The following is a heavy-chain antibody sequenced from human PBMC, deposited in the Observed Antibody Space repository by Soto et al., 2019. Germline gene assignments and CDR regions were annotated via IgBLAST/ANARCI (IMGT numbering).Heavy chain of an antibody. CDR2: IIPMVDIA. CDR1: GGTFSTYT. Sequence: QVQLVQSGAEVKKPGSSVKVSCKASGGTFSTYTISWVRQAPGQGLEWMGRIIPMVDIANSAQKFQGRVTLTADKSTSTAYMELSSLTSEDTAVYYCARETLVRGVIITEYYFDYWGQGTLVTVSS. D-gene: IGHD3-10*01. J-gene: IGHJ4*02. CDR3: ARETLVRGVIITEYYFDY. V-gene: IGHV1-69*08.